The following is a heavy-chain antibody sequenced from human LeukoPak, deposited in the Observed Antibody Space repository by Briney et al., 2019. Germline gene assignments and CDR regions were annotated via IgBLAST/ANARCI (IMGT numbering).Heavy chain of an antibody. CDR2: IKQDGTEK. D-gene: IGHD6-19*01. Sequence: GGSLRLSCAASGFTFSSYSMNWVRQAPGKGLEWLANIKQDGTEKYYVDSVKGRFTISRDNAKNSLYLQMNSLRGEDTAVYYCASLSATAYSSAWRGNYWGQGTLVTVSS. CDR3: ASLSATAYSSAWRGNY. V-gene: IGHV3-7*01. J-gene: IGHJ4*02. CDR1: GFTFSSYS.